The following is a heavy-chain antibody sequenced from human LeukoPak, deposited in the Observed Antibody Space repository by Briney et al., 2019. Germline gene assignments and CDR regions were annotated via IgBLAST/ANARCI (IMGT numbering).Heavy chain of an antibody. D-gene: IGHD5-24*01. Sequence: SETLSLTCAVYGGSFSGYYWSWIRQPPGKGLEWIGEINDSGSTNYNPSLKSRVTISVDTSKNQFSLKLNSVTAADTAVYYCARHRSKWLQSSFDYWGQGTLVTVSS. J-gene: IGHJ4*02. V-gene: IGHV4-34*01. CDR2: INDSGST. CDR1: GGSFSGYY. CDR3: ARHRSKWLQSSFDY.